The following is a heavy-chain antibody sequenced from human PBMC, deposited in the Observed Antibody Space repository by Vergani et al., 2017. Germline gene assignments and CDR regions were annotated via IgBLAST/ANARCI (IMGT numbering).Heavy chain of an antibody. CDR3: AFATKANWRIEY. CDR1: GDSVSNDDYY. Sequence: QVQLQESGPGLVKPSQTLSLTCTVSGDSVSNDDYYWTWIRQPAGKTLEWICRINDSGTTNYNPSLKSRVTILEDTSKNHFSLNLKAVTAADTGVYYCAFATKANWRIEYWVQGSLVTVSS. CDR2: INDSGTT. V-gene: IGHV4-61*02. D-gene: IGHD7-27*01. J-gene: IGHJ4*02.